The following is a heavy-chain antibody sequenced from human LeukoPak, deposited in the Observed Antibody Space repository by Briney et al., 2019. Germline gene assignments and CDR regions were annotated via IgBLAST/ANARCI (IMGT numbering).Heavy chain of an antibody. CDR3: ARRVMSMPFDS. V-gene: IGHV5-51*01. CDR2: IYPGDSDT. Sequence: GESLKISCKGSGYSFTNYWIGWVRQMPGKGLEWMGIIYPGDSDTRYSPSFQGQVTMSADKSITTAYLQWSSLKASDTAIYYCARRVMSMPFDSWGQGTLVTVPS. J-gene: IGHJ4*02. CDR1: GYSFTNYW. D-gene: IGHD2-2*01.